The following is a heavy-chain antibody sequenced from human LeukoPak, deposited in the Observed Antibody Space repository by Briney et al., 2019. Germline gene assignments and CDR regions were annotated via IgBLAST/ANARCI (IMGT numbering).Heavy chain of an antibody. D-gene: IGHD6-19*01. CDR2: IIPIFGTA. CDR3: ASVIAVAGTGDFDY. Sequence: SVKVSCKASGGTFSSYAISWARQAPGQGLEWMGRIIPIFGTANYAQKFQGRVTITTDESTSTAYMELSSLRSEDTAVYYCASVIAVAGTGDFDYWGQGTLVTVSS. J-gene: IGHJ4*02. CDR1: GGTFSSYA. V-gene: IGHV1-69*05.